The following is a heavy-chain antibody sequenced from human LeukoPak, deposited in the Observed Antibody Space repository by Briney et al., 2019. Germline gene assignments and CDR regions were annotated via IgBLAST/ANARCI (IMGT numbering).Heavy chain of an antibody. V-gene: IGHV3-23*01. J-gene: IGHJ4*02. CDR3: ANYYYDTSGYKN. CDR1: GFIFRSYA. CDR2: ISSSGGRT. D-gene: IGHD3-22*01. Sequence: GGSLRLSCAASGFIFRSYAMSWVRQAPGKELEWVSGISSSGGRTFYADSVKGRFTISRDNSKNTLYLQMNSLRAEDTAVYYCANYYYDTSGYKNWGQGTLVTVSS.